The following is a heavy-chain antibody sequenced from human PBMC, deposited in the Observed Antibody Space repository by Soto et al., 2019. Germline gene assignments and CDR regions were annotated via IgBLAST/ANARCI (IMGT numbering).Heavy chain of an antibody. CDR3: AKAASDYYYDMDV. CDR1: GFTFSSYG. CDR2: ISYDGSNK. Sequence: GGSLRLSCAASGFTFSSYGMHWVRQAPGKGLEWVAVISYDGSNKYYADSVKGRFTISRDNSKNTLYLQMNSLRAEDTAVYYCAKAASDYYYDMDVWGQGTTVTVSS. J-gene: IGHJ6*02. V-gene: IGHV3-30*18.